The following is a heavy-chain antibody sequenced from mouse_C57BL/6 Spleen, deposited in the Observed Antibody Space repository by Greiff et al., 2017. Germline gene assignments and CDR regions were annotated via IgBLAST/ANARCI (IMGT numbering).Heavy chain of an antibody. CDR2: INYDGSST. CDR1: GFTFSDYY. J-gene: IGHJ2*01. Sequence: EVMLVESEGGLVKPGSSMKLSCTASGFTFSDYYMAWVRQVPEKGLEWVANINYDGSSTYYLDSLKSRFIISRDNAKNILYLQMSSLKSEDTATYYCARDLYYDYWGKGTTLTVSS. CDR3: ARDLYYDY. V-gene: IGHV5-16*01.